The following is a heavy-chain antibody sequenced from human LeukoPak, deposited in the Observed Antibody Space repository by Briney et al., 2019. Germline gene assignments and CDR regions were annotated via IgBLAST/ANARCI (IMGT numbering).Heavy chain of an antibody. CDR1: GGTFSSYA. D-gene: IGHD2-2*01. CDR2: IIPIFGTA. V-gene: IGHV1-69*05. J-gene: IGHJ4*02. Sequence: SVKVSCKASGGTFSSYAISWVRQAPGQGLEWMGGIIPIFGTANHAQKFQGRVTITTDESTSTAYMELSSLRSEDTAVYYCARACSSTSCYDDPDYWGQGTLVTVSS. CDR3: ARACSSTSCYDDPDY.